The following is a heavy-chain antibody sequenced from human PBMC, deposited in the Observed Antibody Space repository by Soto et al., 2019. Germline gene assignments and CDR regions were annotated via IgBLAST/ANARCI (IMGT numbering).Heavy chain of an antibody. CDR3: ARDGELELRGFVSNYYYYYYMDV. Sequence: GGSLRLSCAASGFTFSSYSMNWVRQAPGKGLEWVSYISSSSSTIYYADSVKGRFTISRDNAKNSLYLQMNSLRAEDTAVYYCARDGELELRGFVSNYYYYYYMDVWGKGTTVTVSS. J-gene: IGHJ6*03. V-gene: IGHV3-48*01. D-gene: IGHD1-7*01. CDR2: ISSSSSTI. CDR1: GFTFSSYS.